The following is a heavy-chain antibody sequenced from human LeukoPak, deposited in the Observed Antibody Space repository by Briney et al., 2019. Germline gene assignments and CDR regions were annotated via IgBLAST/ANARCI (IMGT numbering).Heavy chain of an antibody. CDR3: ARVGRYSYAHNS. J-gene: IGHJ4*02. V-gene: IGHV3-7*01. D-gene: IGHD5-18*01. CDR2: IKQDGSEK. CDR1: GFTFTNYA. Sequence: GGSLRPSCAASGFTFTNYAMSWVRQAPGKGLEWVANIKQDGSEKYYVDSVKGRFTISRDNAKNSLFLQMNSLRAEDTAVYYCARVGRYSYAHNSWGQGTRVTVSS.